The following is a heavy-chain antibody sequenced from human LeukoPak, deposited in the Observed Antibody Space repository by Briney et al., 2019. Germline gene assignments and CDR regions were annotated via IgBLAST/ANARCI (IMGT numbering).Heavy chain of an antibody. CDR1: GFTFGDYA. CDR2: IRSKAYGGTT. Sequence: GGSLRLSCTVSGFTFGDYAMSWFRQAPGKGLEWVGFIRSKAYGGTTEYAASVKGRFTISRDDSKSIAYLQMNSLKTEDTAVYYCTRDSTVRGSYYGMDVWGQGTTVTVSS. D-gene: IGHD3-10*01. V-gene: IGHV3-49*03. CDR3: TRDSTVRGSYYGMDV. J-gene: IGHJ6*02.